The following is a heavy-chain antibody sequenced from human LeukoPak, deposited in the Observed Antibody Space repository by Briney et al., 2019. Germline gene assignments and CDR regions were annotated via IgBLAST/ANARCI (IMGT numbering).Heavy chain of an antibody. CDR1: GGSFSGYY. CDR2: INHSGST. D-gene: IGHD6-6*01. V-gene: IGHV4-34*01. Sequence: SETLSLTCAVYGGSFSGYYWSWIRQPPGKGLEWIGEINHSGSTNYNPSLKSRVTISVDASKNQFSLKLSSVTAADTAVYYCARHIRGGSSPEVDYWGQGTLVTVSS. CDR3: ARHIRGGSSPEVDY. J-gene: IGHJ4*02.